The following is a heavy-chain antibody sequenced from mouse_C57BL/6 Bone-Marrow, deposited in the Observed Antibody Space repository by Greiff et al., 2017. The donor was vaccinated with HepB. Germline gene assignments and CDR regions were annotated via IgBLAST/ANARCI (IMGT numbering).Heavy chain of an antibody. CDR2: IYPRSGNT. V-gene: IGHV1-81*01. CDR1: GYTFTSYG. D-gene: IGHD4-1*01. Sequence: VKVVESGAELARPGASVKLSCKASGYTFTSYGISWVKQRTGQGLEWIGEIYPRSGNTYYNEKFKGKATLTADKSSSTAYMEHRSLTSEDSAVYFCARWDPSMDYWGQGTSVTVSS. CDR3: ARWDPSMDY. J-gene: IGHJ4*01.